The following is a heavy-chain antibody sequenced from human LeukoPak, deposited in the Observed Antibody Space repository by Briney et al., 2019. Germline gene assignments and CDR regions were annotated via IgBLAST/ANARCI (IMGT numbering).Heavy chain of an antibody. CDR2: ITLSGGGT. J-gene: IGHJ2*01. Sequence: PGGSLRLSCAASGFTFSTYGMSWVRQAPGKGLEWGSSITLSGGGTTYVDSVKGRFTITRDNSKNTLYLQMNSLRAEDTAVYYCVKNLLGDAAYSWYFDLWGRGTLVTVSS. D-gene: IGHD1-26*01. V-gene: IGHV3-23*01. CDR3: VKNLLGDAAYSWYFDL. CDR1: GFTFSTYG.